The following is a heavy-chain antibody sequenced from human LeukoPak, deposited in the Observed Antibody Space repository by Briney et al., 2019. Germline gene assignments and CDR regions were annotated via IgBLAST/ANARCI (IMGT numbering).Heavy chain of an antibody. CDR1: GGSFSGYY. CDR2: INHSGST. J-gene: IGHJ4*02. Sequence: SETLSLTCAVYGGSFSGYYWSWIRQPPGEGLEWIGEINHSGSTNYNPSLKSRVTISVDTSKNQFSLKLSSVTAADTAVYYCARESYSSSWYGDYFDYWGQGTLVTVSS. D-gene: IGHD6-13*01. CDR3: ARESYSSSWYGDYFDY. V-gene: IGHV4-34*01.